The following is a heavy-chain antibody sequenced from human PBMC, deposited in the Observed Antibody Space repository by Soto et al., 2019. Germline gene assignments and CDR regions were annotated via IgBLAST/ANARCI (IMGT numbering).Heavy chain of an antibody. V-gene: IGHV4-34*01. CDR1: GGSFSGYY. CDR2: INHSGST. J-gene: IGHJ2*01. D-gene: IGHD5-12*01. Sequence: SETLSLTCAVYGGSFSGYYWSWIRQPPGKGLEWIGEINHSGSTNYNPSLKSRVTISVDTSKNQFSLKLSSVTAADTAVYYCARVPYSGYDSWYFDLWGRGTLVTVSS. CDR3: ARVPYSGYDSWYFDL.